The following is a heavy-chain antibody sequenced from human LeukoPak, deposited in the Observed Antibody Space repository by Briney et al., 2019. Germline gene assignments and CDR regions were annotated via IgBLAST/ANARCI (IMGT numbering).Heavy chain of an antibody. J-gene: IGHJ3*01. V-gene: IGHV3-21*01. CDR1: GFTFSSYT. D-gene: IGHD3-16*02. CDR3: ARDMELST. Sequence: GGSLRLSCAAPGFTFSSYTMNWVRQAPGKGQDWVSSISSSSSYIYYADSVKGRFTISRDNAKTSLYLQMNSLRAEDTAVYYCARDMELSTWGLGTMVTVSS. CDR2: ISSSSSYI.